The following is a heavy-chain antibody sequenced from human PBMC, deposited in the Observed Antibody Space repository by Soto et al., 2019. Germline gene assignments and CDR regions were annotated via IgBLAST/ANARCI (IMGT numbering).Heavy chain of an antibody. D-gene: IGHD2-15*01. CDR2: ISGSGGST. J-gene: IGHJ5*02. CDR3: AKEGDIVVVVAATPPLGTPGWFDP. Sequence: GGSLRLSCAASGFTFSGYAMSWVRQAPGKGLEWVSAISGSGGSTYYADSVKGRFTISRDNSKNTLYLQMNSLRAEDTAVYYCAKEGDIVVVVAATPPLGTPGWFDPWGQGTLVTVSS. V-gene: IGHV3-23*01. CDR1: GFTFSGYA.